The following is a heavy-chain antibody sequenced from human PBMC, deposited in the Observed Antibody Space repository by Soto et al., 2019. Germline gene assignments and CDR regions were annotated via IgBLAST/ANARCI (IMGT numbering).Heavy chain of an antibody. Sequence: ILSLTCTVSGGSISNGNHYWSWIRQLPGKGLEVIGYIYYSGSTYYNPSLKSRVTISVDTSKNQFSLKLSSVTAADTAVYYCAREVVAAAPGLGAFDIWGQGTMVTVSS. J-gene: IGHJ3*02. CDR3: AREVVAAAPGLGAFDI. D-gene: IGHD2-15*01. CDR2: IYYSGST. V-gene: IGHV4-31*03. CDR1: GGSISNGNHY.